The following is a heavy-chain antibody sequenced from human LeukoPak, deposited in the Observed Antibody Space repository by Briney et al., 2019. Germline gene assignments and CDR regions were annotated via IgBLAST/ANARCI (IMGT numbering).Heavy chain of an antibody. D-gene: IGHD6-19*01. CDR2: MNPNSGNT. CDR1: GYTFTSYD. J-gene: IGHJ4*02. Sequence: GASVKVSCKASGYTFTSYDINWVRQASGQGLEWMGWMNPNSGNTGYAQKFQGRVTITRNTSISTAYMDLSSLRSEDTAVYYCVRAGAVAGTGFDYWGQGTLVTVSS. V-gene: IGHV1-8*03. CDR3: VRAGAVAGTGFDY.